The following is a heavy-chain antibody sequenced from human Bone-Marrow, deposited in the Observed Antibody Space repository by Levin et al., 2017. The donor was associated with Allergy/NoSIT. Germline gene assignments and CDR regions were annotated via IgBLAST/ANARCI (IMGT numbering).Heavy chain of an antibody. CDR1: GGSISSYY. V-gene: IGHV4-59*08. CDR2: IYYSGST. Sequence: PSETLSLTCTVSGGSISSYYWSWIRQPPGKGLEWIGYIYYSGSTNYNPSLKSRVTISVDTSKNQFSLKLSSVTAADTAVYYCARRRRIAVAEGSLSGAFDIWGQGTLVTVSS. CDR3: ARRRRIAVAEGSLSGAFDI. J-gene: IGHJ3*02. D-gene: IGHD6-19*01.